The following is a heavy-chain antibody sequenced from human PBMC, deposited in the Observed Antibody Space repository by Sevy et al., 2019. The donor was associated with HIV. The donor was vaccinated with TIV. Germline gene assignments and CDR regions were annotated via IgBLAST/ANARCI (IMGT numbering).Heavy chain of an antibody. CDR3: AKEELLGPYYYYYMDV. V-gene: IGHV3-23*01. Sequence: GGSLRLSCAASGFTFSSYAMSWVRQAPGKGLEWVSAISGSGGSTYYANSVKGRFTISRDNSKNTLYLQMNSLRAEDTAVYYCAKEELLGPYYYYYMDVWGKGTTVTVSS. J-gene: IGHJ6*03. CDR2: ISGSGGST. CDR1: GFTFSSYA. D-gene: IGHD1-7*01.